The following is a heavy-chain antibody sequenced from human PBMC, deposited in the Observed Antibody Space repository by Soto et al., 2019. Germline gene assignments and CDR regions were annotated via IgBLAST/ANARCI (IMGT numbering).Heavy chain of an antibody. V-gene: IGHV4-4*02. CDR3: ARSPDSSGYYPRWYYYGMDV. CDR2: IYHSGST. Sequence: PSETLSLTCAVSGGSIGSSNWWSWVRQPPGEGLEWIGEIYHSGSTNYNPSLKSRVTISVDKSKNQFSLKLSSVTAADTAVYYCARSPDSSGYYPRWYYYGMDVWGQGTTVTVSS. CDR1: GGSIGSSNW. J-gene: IGHJ6*02. D-gene: IGHD3-22*01.